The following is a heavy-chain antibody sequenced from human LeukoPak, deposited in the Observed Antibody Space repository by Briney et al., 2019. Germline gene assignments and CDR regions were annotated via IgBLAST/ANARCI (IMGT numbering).Heavy chain of an antibody. CDR2: IQQNGIEK. J-gene: IGHJ5*02. Sequence: GRSLRLSCAASGITFGNNWMHWVRQGPEKGLEWVANIQQNGIEKYSVEGRFTISRDNVNSLLYLRINSLRADDTAMYYCARDRDGKDLWGQGTLVTVSS. V-gene: IGHV3-7*03. CDR1: GITFGNNW. CDR3: ARDRDGKDL. D-gene: IGHD1-1*01.